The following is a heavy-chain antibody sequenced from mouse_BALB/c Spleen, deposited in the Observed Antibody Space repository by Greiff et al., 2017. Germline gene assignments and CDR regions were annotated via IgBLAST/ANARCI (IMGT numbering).Heavy chain of an antibody. D-gene: IGHD2-3*01. CDR2: IWAGGST. Sequence: VNVVESGPGLVAPSQSLSITCTVSGFSLTSYGVHWVRQPPGKGLEWLGVIWAGGSTNYNSALMSRLSISKDNSKSQVFLKMNSLQTDDTAMYYCARKWLLPNYYAMDYWGQGTSVTVSS. V-gene: IGHV2-9*02. J-gene: IGHJ4*01. CDR3: ARKWLLPNYYAMDY. CDR1: GFSLTSYG.